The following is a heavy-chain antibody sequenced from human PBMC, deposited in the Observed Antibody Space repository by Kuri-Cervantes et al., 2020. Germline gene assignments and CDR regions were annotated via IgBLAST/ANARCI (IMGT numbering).Heavy chain of an antibody. V-gene: IGHV4-61*01. D-gene: IGHD3-22*01. CDR3: ARVGNTMIED. CDR2: IYYSGST. Sequence: SETLSLTCTVSGGSVSSGSYYWSWIRQPPGKGLEWIGYIYYSGSTNYNPSLKSRVTISVDTSKNQFSLKLSSVTAADTAVYYCARVGNTMIEDWGQGTLVTVSS. CDR1: GGSVSSGSYY. J-gene: IGHJ4*02.